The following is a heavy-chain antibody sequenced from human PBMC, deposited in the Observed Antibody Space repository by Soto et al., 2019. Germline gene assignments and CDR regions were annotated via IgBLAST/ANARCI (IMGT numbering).Heavy chain of an antibody. Sequence: ASEQLCCEACGHRFATCGTNWVRQAPGQGLEWMGWISGYNGNTNYPQKFQGRVTMTTDTSRSTAYMELRSLRSEDTAVYYCARGAHGSGYAVYWGQGPLVTVSS. D-gene: IGHD3-3*01. J-gene: IGHJ4*02. CDR1: GHRFATCG. CDR2: ISGYNGNT. CDR3: ARGAHGSGYAVY. V-gene: IGHV1-18*01.